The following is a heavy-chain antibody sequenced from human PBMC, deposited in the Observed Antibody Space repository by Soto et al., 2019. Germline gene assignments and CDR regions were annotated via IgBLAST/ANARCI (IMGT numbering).Heavy chain of an antibody. V-gene: IGHV1-69*13. CDR1: GGTFSSYA. J-gene: IGHJ4*02. D-gene: IGHD7-27*01. CDR2: IIPIFGTA. Sequence: GASVKVSCKASGGTFSSYAISWVRQAPGQGLEWMGGIIPIFGTANYAQKFQGRVTITADESTSTAYMELSSLRSEGTAVYYCARGTGELDYFDYWGQGTLVTVSS. CDR3: ARGTGELDYFDY.